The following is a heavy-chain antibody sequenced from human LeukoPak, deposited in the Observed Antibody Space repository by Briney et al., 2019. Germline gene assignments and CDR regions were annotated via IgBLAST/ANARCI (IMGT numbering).Heavy chain of an antibody. D-gene: IGHD3-22*01. CDR3: AKDMYPMIVAVIEEGAAFDI. Sequence: GGSLRLSCAASGFTFGDYAMHWVRQAPGKGLEWVSGISWNSGGIGYADSVKGRFTISRDNAKNSLYLQMNSLRAEDTALYYCAKDMYPMIVAVIEEGAAFDIWGQGTMVTVSS. CDR1: GFTFGDYA. CDR2: ISWNSGGI. V-gene: IGHV3-9*01. J-gene: IGHJ3*02.